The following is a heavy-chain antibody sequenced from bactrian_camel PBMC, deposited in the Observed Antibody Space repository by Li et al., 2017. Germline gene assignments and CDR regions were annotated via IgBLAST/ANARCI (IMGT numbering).Heavy chain of an antibody. Sequence: HVQLVESGGGSAQAGGSLRLSCTASGFSPAYPFNTFSMAWFRQAPGKEREGVAAIMILGATTYYADSVKGRFTISQDNAKNTLYLQMNSLKPDDTAIYYCATDRLSQGCGGTWYPNYWGRGTQVTVS. J-gene: IGHJ4*01. CDR1: GFSPAYPFNTFS. CDR3: ATDRLSQGCGGTWYPNY. D-gene: IGHD6*01. CDR2: IMILGATT. V-gene: IGHV3S1*01.